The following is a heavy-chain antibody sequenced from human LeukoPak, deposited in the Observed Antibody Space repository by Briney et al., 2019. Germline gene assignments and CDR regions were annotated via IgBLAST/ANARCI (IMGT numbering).Heavy chain of an antibody. D-gene: IGHD3-3*01. V-gene: IGHV5-51*01. CDR2: IYPGDSDT. Sequence: GESLKISCKGSGYSFTSYWVGWVRQMPGKGLEWMGIIYPGDSDTRYSPSFQGQVTISADKSISTAYLQWSSLKASDTAMYYCARQRSLRYNWFDPWGQGTLDTVSS. CDR3: ARQRSLRYNWFDP. CDR1: GYSFTSYW. J-gene: IGHJ5*02.